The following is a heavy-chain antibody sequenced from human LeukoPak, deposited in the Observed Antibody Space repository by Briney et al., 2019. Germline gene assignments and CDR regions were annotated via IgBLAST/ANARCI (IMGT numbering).Heavy chain of an antibody. J-gene: IGHJ5*02. D-gene: IGHD2-15*01. CDR1: GYTLNELS. CDR2: FDPEDGET. Sequence: ASVTVSCKVSGYTLNELSMHWVRQAPGKGLEWMGGFDPEDGETIYAQKFQGRVTMTEDTSTDTAYMELSSLRSEDTAVYYCATRYCTGGDCYSWFDPWGQGTLVTVSS. CDR3: ATRYCTGGDCYSWFDP. V-gene: IGHV1-24*01.